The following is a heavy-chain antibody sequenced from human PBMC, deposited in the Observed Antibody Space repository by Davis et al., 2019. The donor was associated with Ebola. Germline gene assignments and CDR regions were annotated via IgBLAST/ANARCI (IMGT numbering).Heavy chain of an antibody. CDR3: ARHDYGDSHFDY. V-gene: IGHV3-74*01. CDR2: INGDGSST. Sequence: HTGGSLRLSCAASGFTFSNHWMHWVRQAPGKGLVWVSRINGDGSSTSYADSVKGRFTISRDNAKNTLYLQMNSLRAEDTAVYYCARHDYGDSHFDYWGQGTLVTVSS. D-gene: IGHD4-17*01. J-gene: IGHJ4*02. CDR1: GFTFSNHW.